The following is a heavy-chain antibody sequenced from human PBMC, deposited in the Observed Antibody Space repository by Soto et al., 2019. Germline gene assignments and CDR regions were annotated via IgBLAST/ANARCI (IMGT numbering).Heavy chain of an antibody. J-gene: IGHJ5*02. CDR3: ARQDRVVAEGRWFAP. CDR1: GYSISSGYH. D-gene: IGHD2-15*01. V-gene: IGHV4-38-2*02. CDR2: VHYSGNT. Sequence: PSETLSLTCTVSGYSISSGYHWACIRQPPGKGLEWLGSVHYSGNTYYNPSLKSRLTISVDKSKNQFSLNLSSVTAADTAVYYCARQDRVVAEGRWFAPWGQGTLVTVSS.